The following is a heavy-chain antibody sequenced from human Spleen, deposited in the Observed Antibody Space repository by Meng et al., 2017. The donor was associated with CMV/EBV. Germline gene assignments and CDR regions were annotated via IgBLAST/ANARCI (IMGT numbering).Heavy chain of an antibody. CDR2: IKQDGSEK. J-gene: IGHJ4*02. D-gene: IGHD6-13*01. CDR1: GFTFSSYW. V-gene: IGHV3-7*01. CDR3: ARAGIAGAGDY. Sequence: GGSLRLSCAASGFTFSSYWMSWVRQAPGKGLEWVANIKQDGSEKYYVDSVKGRFTVSRDNAENSLYLQMNTLRAEDTAVYYCARAGIAGAGDYWGQGTLVTVSS.